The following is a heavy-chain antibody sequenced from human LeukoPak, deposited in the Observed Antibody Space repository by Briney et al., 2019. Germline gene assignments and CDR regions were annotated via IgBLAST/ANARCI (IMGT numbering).Heavy chain of an antibody. CDR3: ARGAPITIFGVVKEGFDY. D-gene: IGHD3-3*01. Sequence: SETLSLTCAVYGGSFSGYYWSWIRQPPGKGLEWIGEINHSGSTNYNPSLKSRVTISVDTSKNQFSLKLSSVTAADTAVYYCARGAPITIFGVVKEGFDYWGQGTLVTVSS. V-gene: IGHV4-34*01. CDR2: INHSGST. CDR1: GGSFSGYY. J-gene: IGHJ4*02.